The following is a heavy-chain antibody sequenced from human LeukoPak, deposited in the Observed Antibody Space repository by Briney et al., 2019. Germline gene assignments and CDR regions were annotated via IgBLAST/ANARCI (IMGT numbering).Heavy chain of an antibody. Sequence: EASVKVSCKASGYTFAESGIGWVRQAPGQGLEWMGWIGAYNGNTKYVQKFQGRVTMTADASTSTAYLELGSLSSDDTALYYCGRDHQYDFDYWGQGTLVTVSS. J-gene: IGHJ4*02. V-gene: IGHV1-18*01. CDR3: GRDHQYDFDY. D-gene: IGHD2-2*01. CDR1: GYTFAESG. CDR2: IGAYNGNT.